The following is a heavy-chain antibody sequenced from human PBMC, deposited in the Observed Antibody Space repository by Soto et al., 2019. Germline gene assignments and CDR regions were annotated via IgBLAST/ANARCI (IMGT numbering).Heavy chain of an antibody. CDR1: GFDFNTYG. CDR3: AKDSSVTAAGSGGWFDP. D-gene: IGHD6-13*01. CDR2: ISFDGGSQ. V-gene: IGHV3-30*18. Sequence: QVQLVESGGGVVQPGRSLRLSGAASGFDFNTYGLHWVRQAPGKGLEWVAAISFDGGSQYYADSVKGRFTISRDKTNRTLYLQMNSMGAEDTATYFCAKDSSVTAAGSGGWFDPWGPGTLVIVSS. J-gene: IGHJ5*02.